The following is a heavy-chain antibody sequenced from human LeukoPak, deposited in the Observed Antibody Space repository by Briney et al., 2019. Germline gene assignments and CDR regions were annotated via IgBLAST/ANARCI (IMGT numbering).Heavy chain of an antibody. CDR2: ISGSGGST. CDR1: GFTFSSYA. D-gene: IGHD5-18*01. CDR3: AKDDRIQTRRYSYNY. Sequence: PGGSLRLSCAASGFTFSSYAMSWVRQAPGKGLEWVSVISGSGGSTSYADSVKGRFTISRDNSMNTLYLQMNSLRAEDTAVYYCAKDDRIQTRRYSYNYWGQGTLVTVPS. V-gene: IGHV3-23*01. J-gene: IGHJ4*02.